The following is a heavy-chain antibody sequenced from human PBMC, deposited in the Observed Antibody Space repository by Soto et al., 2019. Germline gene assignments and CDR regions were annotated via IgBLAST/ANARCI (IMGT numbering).Heavy chain of an antibody. J-gene: IGHJ6*02. CDR3: ARDPAGPPTLGPYYYYGMDV. D-gene: IGHD2-2*01. V-gene: IGHV3-66*01. CDR1: GFTVSSNY. Sequence: GGSLRLSCAASGFTVSSNYMSWVRQAPGKGLEWVSVIYSGGSTYYADSVKGRFTISRDNSKNTLYLQMNSLRAEDTAVYYCARDPAGPPTLGPYYYYGMDVWGQGTTVTVSS. CDR2: IYSGGST.